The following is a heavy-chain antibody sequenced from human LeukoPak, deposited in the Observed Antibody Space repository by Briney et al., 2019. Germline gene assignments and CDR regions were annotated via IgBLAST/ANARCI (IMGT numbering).Heavy chain of an antibody. V-gene: IGHV1-46*01. CDR1: GYTLTSYY. Sequence: ASVKVSCKASGYTLTSYYMHWVRQAPGQGLEWMGIINPSGGSTSYAQKFQGRVTMTRDTSTSTVYMELSSLRSEDTAVYYCARGEAVAGMYYGMDVWGKGTTVTVSS. D-gene: IGHD6-19*01. CDR2: INPSGGST. CDR3: ARGEAVAGMYYGMDV. J-gene: IGHJ6*04.